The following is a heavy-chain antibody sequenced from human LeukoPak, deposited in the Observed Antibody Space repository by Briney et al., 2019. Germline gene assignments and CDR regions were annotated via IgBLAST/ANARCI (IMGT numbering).Heavy chain of an antibody. CDR3: ARGSEWYAIDY. Sequence: SVKVSCKASGGTFSSYAISWVRQAPGQGLEWMGRIIPILGIANYAQKFQGRVTITADISTNTAYMELSSLRSEDTAVYYCARGSEWYAIDYWGQGTLVTVSS. D-gene: IGHD2-8*01. CDR1: GGTFSSYA. J-gene: IGHJ4*02. V-gene: IGHV1-69*04. CDR2: IIPILGIA.